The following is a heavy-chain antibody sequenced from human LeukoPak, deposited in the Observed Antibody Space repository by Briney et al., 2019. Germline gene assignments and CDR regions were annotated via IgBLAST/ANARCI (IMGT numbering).Heavy chain of an antibody. J-gene: IGHJ4*02. Sequence: ASVKVSCKAFGYTFTGYYMHWVRQAPGQGLEWMGWINPNSGGTNYAQKFQGRVTMTRDTSISTAYMELSRLRSDDTAVYYCARDLFSSGWYGSDWGQGTLVTVSS. V-gene: IGHV1-2*02. CDR1: GYTFTGYY. D-gene: IGHD6-19*01. CDR2: INPNSGGT. CDR3: ARDLFSSGWYGSD.